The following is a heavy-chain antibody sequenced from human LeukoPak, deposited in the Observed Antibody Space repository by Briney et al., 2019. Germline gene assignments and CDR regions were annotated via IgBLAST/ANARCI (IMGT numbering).Heavy chain of an antibody. D-gene: IGHD6-19*01. CDR2: ISSSSSYI. J-gene: IGHJ4*02. CDR1: GFTFSSYS. Sequence: PGGSLRLSCAASGFTFSSYSMNWVRQAPGKGLEWVSFISSSSSYIYYADSVKGRFTISRDNAKNSLYLQMNSLRAEDTAVYYCASSSPHSSGWYRGGYFDYWGQGTLVTVSS. CDR3: ASSSPHSSGWYRGGYFDY. V-gene: IGHV3-21*01.